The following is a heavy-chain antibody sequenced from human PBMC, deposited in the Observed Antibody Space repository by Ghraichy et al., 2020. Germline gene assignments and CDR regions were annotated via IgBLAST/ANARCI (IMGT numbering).Heavy chain of an antibody. D-gene: IGHD6-19*01. CDR2: IKLDGTDK. CDR1: GFTFSSSW. V-gene: IGHV3-7*01. Sequence: GGSLRLSCAASGFTFSSSWMSWVRQAPGKGLEWVANIKLDGTDKYYVYTVKGRFTISRDNAKNSLYVQMNSLRVEDTGVYYCAREGKYTSGSSTFDYWGQGTLVTVSS. J-gene: IGHJ4*02. CDR3: AREGKYTSGSSTFDY.